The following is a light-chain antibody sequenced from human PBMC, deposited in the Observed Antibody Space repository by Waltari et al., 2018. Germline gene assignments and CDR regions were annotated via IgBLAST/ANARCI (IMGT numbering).Light chain of an antibody. V-gene: IGLV1-40*01. J-gene: IGLJ1*01. CDR2: GNT. CDR1: SSNIGAGHD. CDR3: QSYDSSLGGSRV. Sequence: QSVLTQPPSVSGAPGQRVTISCTGSSSNIGAGHDVHWYQHLPGTAPKRLIYGNTNRPSGVPDRFSGSKSGTSASLGITGLQAEDEADYYCQSYDSSLGGSRVFGTGTKVTVL.